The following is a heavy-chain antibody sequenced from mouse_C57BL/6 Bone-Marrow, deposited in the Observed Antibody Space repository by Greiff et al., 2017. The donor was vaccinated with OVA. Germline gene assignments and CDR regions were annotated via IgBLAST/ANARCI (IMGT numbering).Heavy chain of an antibody. V-gene: IGHV1-26*01. CDR2: INPNNGGT. CDR3: ERGAGSDY. J-gene: IGHJ2*01. Sequence: VQLQQSGPELVKPGASVKISCKASGYTFTDYYMNWVKQSHGKSLEWIGDINPNNGGTSYNQKVTGKATLTVDKSSSTAYMELRSLTSEDSAVYYCERGAGSDYWGQGTTLTGSS. CDR1: GYTFTDYY. D-gene: IGHD3-3*01.